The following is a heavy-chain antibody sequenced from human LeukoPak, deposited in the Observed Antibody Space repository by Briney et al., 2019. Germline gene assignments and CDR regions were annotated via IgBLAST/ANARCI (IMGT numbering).Heavy chain of an antibody. CDR3: ARGVDTAMAPFDY. V-gene: IGHV4-59*12. J-gene: IGHJ4*02. CDR2: IYYSGST. Sequence: SETLSLTCTVSGGSISPYYWSWIRQPPGKGLEWIGYIYYSGSTYYNPSLKSRVTISVDTSKNQFSLKLSSVTAADTAVYYCARGVDTAMAPFDYWGQGTLVTVSS. D-gene: IGHD5-18*01. CDR1: GGSISPYY.